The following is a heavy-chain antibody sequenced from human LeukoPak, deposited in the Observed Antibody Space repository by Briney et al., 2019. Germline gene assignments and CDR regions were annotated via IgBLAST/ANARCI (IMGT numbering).Heavy chain of an antibody. V-gene: IGHV1-69*05. J-gene: IGHJ6*03. Sequence: SVKVSCNASGDIFNSYSVSWVRQAPGQGLEWMGGIIPIFGSTNYAQKFQGRVTITTDQSTRTAYMELTSLSSDDTAVYYCARVGRSRGSLPNSYYYMDVWGKGTTVIVSS. CDR2: IIPIFGST. CDR3: ARVGRSRGSLPNSYYYMDV. CDR1: GDIFNSYS. D-gene: IGHD1-26*01.